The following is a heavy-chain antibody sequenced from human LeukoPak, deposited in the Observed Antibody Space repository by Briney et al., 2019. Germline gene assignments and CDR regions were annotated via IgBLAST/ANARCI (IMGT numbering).Heavy chain of an antibody. CDR1: GGSFSGYY. D-gene: IGHD4-17*01. V-gene: IGHV4-34*01. J-gene: IGHJ5*02. Sequence: PSETLSLTCAVYGGSFSGYYWSWIRQPPGKGLEWIGEINHSGSTYYNPSLKSRVTISVDTSKNQFSLKLSSVTAADTAVYYCARERYGDHILDWFDPWGQGTLVTVSS. CDR3: ARERYGDHILDWFDP. CDR2: INHSGST.